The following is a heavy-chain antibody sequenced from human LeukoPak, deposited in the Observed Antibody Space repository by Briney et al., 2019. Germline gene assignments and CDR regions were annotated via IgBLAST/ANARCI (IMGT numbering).Heavy chain of an antibody. V-gene: IGHV3-49*04. D-gene: IGHD3-22*01. J-gene: IGHJ4*02. CDR2: VRSSTFGVTI. CDR3: TRDRNVGSGYYFPDF. Sequence: GGSLRLSCTASGFTFGDYAMSWVRQAPGKGLEWVGFVRSSTFGVTIEHATSVKWRFTISRDDSKSIAYLQMDSLRTEDTAVYYCTRDRNVGSGYYFPDFWGQGTLVTVSS. CDR1: GFTFGDYA.